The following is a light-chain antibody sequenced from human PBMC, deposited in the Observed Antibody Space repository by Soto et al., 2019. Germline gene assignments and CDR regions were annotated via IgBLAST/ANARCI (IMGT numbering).Light chain of an antibody. V-gene: IGLV2-14*01. Sequence: QSVLTQPAAVSGSPAQSITIYCTVTSSDVGGYNYVSCYQLHPGKGPKLIIYEVSYRPSGVSNRFSGSKSGNTASLTISGLQADDEADYYCCSYTSASTHVFGTGTKVTVL. CDR1: SSDVGGYNY. J-gene: IGLJ1*01. CDR2: EVS. CDR3: CSYTSASTHV.